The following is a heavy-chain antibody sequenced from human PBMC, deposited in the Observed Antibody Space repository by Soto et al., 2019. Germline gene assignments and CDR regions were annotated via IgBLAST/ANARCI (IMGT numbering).Heavy chain of an antibody. CDR3: AREGEYQLQNYYGMDV. CDR2: ISSSSSYI. V-gene: IGHV3-21*01. J-gene: IGHJ6*02. D-gene: IGHD2-2*01. CDR1: GFTFSSYS. Sequence: EVQLVESGGGLVKPGGSLRLSCAASGFTFSSYSMNWVRQAPGKGLEWVSSISSSSSYIYYAASVKGRFTISRDNAKNSVYLQMNSLRAEDTAVYYCAREGEYQLQNYYGMDVWGQGTTVAVSS.